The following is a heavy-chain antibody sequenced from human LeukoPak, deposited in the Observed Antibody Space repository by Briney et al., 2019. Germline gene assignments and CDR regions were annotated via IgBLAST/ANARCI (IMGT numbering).Heavy chain of an antibody. V-gene: IGHV4-59*01. Sequence: NASETLSLTCTLSGGSISSYYWTWIRQPPGKGLEWIGYVYYSGSTNYNPSLKSRITISVDTSKNQFFLKLSSVTAADTAVYYCARAYHSPYSSGGAPDYWGQGTLVTVSS. CDR2: VYYSGST. CDR1: GGSISSYY. J-gene: IGHJ4*02. D-gene: IGHD6-19*01. CDR3: ARAYHSPYSSGGAPDY.